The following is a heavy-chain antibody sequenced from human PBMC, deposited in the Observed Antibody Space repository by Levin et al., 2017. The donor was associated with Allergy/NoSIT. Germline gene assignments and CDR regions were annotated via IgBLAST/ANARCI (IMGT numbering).Heavy chain of an antibody. CDR1: GFTFSKFA. CDR3: AKGVGSFYYSGLES. J-gene: IGHJ4*02. D-gene: IGHD3-10*01. Sequence: GGSLRLSCAASGFTFSKFAMTWVRQAPGKGLEWVSGITFSGGSTYYADSVKGRFTISRDNSKDAVFLHMNSLRADDTAVYYCAKGVGSFYYSGLESWGQGTLVAVSS. CDR2: ITFSGGST. V-gene: IGHV3-23*01.